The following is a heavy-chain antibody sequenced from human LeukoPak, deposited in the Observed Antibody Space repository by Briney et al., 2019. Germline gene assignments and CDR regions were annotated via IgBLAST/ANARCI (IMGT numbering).Heavy chain of an antibody. D-gene: IGHD3-22*01. Sequence: SETLSLTCAVYGGSFSGYYWSWIRQPPGKGLEWIGEINHSGSTNYNPSLKSRVTISVDTSKNQFSLKPSSVTAADTAVYYCARAGDWEVGSSGPFYYFDYWGQGTLVTVSS. CDR1: GGSFSGYY. V-gene: IGHV4-34*01. CDR3: ARAGDWEVGSSGPFYYFDY. CDR2: INHSGST. J-gene: IGHJ4*02.